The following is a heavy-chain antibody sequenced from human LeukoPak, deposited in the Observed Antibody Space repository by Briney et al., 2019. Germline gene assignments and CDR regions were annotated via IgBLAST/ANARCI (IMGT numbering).Heavy chain of an antibody. CDR3: AKEPPLNAWYFDL. V-gene: IGHV3-23*01. Sequence: PGGSLRLSCAASGFTFDDYAMHWVRQAPGKGLEWVSGISGSGGSTYYADSVKGRFTISRDNSKNTLYLQMNSLRAEDTAVYYCAKEPPLNAWYFDLWGRGTLVTVSS. J-gene: IGHJ2*01. CDR2: ISGSGGST. CDR1: GFTFDDYA.